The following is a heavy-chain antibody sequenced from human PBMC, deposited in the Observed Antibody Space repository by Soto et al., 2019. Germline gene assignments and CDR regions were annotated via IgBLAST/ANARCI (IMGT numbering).Heavy chain of an antibody. D-gene: IGHD3-16*01. J-gene: IGHJ6*03. V-gene: IGHV4-59*01. Sequence: SETLSLTCTVSGGSISSYYWSWIRQPPGKGLEWIGYIYYSGSTNYNPSLKSRVTISVDTSKNQFSLKLSSVTAADTAVYYCARLGPLGFNYYYYYMDVWGKGTTVTVSS. CDR2: IYYSGST. CDR1: GGSISSYY. CDR3: ARLGPLGFNYYYYYMDV.